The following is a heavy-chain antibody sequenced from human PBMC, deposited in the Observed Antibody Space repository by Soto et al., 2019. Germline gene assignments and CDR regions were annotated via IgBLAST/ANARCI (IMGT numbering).Heavy chain of an antibody. CDR2: ISTFNGNT. Sequence: ASVKVSCKASGYTFITYGLSWVRQAPGQGFEWMGWISTFNGNTNYAQKFQGRVTMTTDTSTSTAYMELRSLGSDDTAVYYCARGRERFDYWGQGALVTVSS. CDR3: ARGRERFDY. V-gene: IGHV1-18*01. J-gene: IGHJ4*02. CDR1: GYTFITYG.